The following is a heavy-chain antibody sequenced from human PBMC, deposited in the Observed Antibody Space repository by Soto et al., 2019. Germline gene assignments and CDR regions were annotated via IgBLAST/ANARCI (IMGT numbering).Heavy chain of an antibody. Sequence: PGESLKISCKGSGYSFTSYWISWVRQMPGKGLEWMGRIDPSDSYTNYSPSFQGHVTISADKSISTAYLQWSSLKASDTAMYYCARLSWHSSGWFFYYGMDVWGQGTTVTVSS. CDR2: IDPSDSYT. D-gene: IGHD6-19*01. J-gene: IGHJ6*02. CDR3: ARLSWHSSGWFFYYGMDV. CDR1: GYSFTSYW. V-gene: IGHV5-10-1*01.